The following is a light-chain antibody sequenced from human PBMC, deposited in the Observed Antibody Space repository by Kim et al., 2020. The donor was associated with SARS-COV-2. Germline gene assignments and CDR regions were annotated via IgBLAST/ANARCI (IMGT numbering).Light chain of an antibody. CDR3: QQYNNWRT. CDR1: RAVSSN. CDR2: GAS. J-gene: IGKJ1*01. V-gene: IGKV3-15*01. Sequence: SLSPGEGATLSCRASRAVSSNLAWYQQKPGQAPRLLIYGASTRATGIPARFSGRGSGTEFTLTINGLQSEDFAVYYCQQYNNWRTFGQGTKVDIK.